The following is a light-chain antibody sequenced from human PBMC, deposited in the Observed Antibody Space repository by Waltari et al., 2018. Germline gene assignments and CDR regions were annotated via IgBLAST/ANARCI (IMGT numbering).Light chain of an antibody. J-gene: IGKJ2*01. CDR3: QQYDSSPMYT. Sequence: EIVLTQSPGTLSLSPGERATLSCRASQSVSSIYLAWYQQKPGQAPRLLIYGASNRATGIPDRFSGRGSGTDFTLTISRLEPEDFAVYYCQQYDSSPMYTFGQGTKLEIK. CDR2: GAS. V-gene: IGKV3-20*01. CDR1: QSVSSIY.